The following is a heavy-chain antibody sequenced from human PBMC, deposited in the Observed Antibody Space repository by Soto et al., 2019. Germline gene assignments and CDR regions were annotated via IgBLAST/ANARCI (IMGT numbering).Heavy chain of an antibody. CDR1: GYTFTSSA. CDR2: INGNSGNT. J-gene: IGHJ6*02. D-gene: IGHD3-3*01. CDR3: ARDGWFSALRIPVGMDF. Sequence: ASVKVSCKASGYTFTSSAMHWVRQAPGQRLEWMGWINGNSGNTSYSQNFQGRVTITRDTSASTAYMELGSLRSEDTAVYYCARDGWFSALRIPVGMDFWGQGTTVTVSS. V-gene: IGHV1-3*01.